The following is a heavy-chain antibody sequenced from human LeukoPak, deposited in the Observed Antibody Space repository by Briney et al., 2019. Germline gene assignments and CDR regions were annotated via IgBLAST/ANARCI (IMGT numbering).Heavy chain of an antibody. CDR3: AREQGLSDSDYGMDV. V-gene: IGHV3-7*01. Sequence: PGGSLRLSCVASGSTFSNYWMSWVRQAPGKGLEWLANMKQDGSTRYYVDSVKGRFTISRDNAKNALYLQMNSLRAEDTAVYYCAREQGLSDSDYGMDVWGQGTTVTVSS. CDR1: GSTFSNYW. D-gene: IGHD3-16*01. CDR2: MKQDGSTR. J-gene: IGHJ6*02.